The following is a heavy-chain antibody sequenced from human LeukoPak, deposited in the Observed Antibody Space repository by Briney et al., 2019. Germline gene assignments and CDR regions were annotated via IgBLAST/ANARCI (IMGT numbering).Heavy chain of an antibody. D-gene: IGHD3-10*01. CDR3: ARGRYYYGSGTSGWFDP. Sequence: SETLSLTCAVYGGSFSGYYWSWIRQPPGKGLEWIGEINHSGSTNYNPSLKSRVTISVDTSKNQFFLKLSSVTAADTAVYYCARGRYYYGSGTSGWFDPWGQGTLVTVSS. CDR2: INHSGST. J-gene: IGHJ5*02. V-gene: IGHV4-34*01. CDR1: GGSFSGYY.